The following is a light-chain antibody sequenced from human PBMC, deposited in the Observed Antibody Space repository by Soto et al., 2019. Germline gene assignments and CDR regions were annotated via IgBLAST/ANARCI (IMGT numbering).Light chain of an antibody. CDR2: SNN. J-gene: IGLJ2*01. Sequence: QLVLTQPPSASGTPGQRVTISCSGSSSNIGSNYVYWYQQLPGTAHKLLIYSNNQRPSGVPDRFSGSKSGTSASLAISGLRSEDEADYYCAAWDDSLSGVVFGGGTTVTVL. CDR3: AAWDDSLSGVV. CDR1: SSNIGSNY. V-gene: IGLV1-47*02.